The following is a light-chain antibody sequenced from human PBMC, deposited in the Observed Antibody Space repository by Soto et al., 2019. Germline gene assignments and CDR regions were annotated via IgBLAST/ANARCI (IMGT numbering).Light chain of an antibody. CDR3: QQYHDWPLT. J-gene: IGKJ4*01. CDR1: QSLSSH. CDR2: GVS. V-gene: IGKV3-15*01. Sequence: EIVMTQSPATPSVSPGERVTLSCRASQSLSSHLAWYQQKPGQAPGLLIYGVSTRATGVPTRFSGSASGTEFTLTISSLLSEDFAVYYCQQYHDWPLTFGGGTKVEIK.